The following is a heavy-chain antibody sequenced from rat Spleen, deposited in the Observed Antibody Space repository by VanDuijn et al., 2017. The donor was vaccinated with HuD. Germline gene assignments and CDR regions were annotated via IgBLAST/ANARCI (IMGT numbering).Heavy chain of an antibody. V-gene: IGHV5-29*01. CDR3: ARSVFDY. CDR2: IRIDGSST. J-gene: IGHJ2*01. Sequence: EVQLVESVGGLVQPGRSLKVSCAASGFTFSDYYMAWVRQAPTKGLAWVATIRIDGSSTYYRDSVKGRLTISRDNAESTLYLQMDSLRSEDTATYYCARSVFDYWGQGVMVTVSS. CDR1: GFTFSDYY.